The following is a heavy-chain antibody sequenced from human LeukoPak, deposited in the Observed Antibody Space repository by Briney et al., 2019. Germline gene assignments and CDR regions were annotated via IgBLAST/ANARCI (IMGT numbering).Heavy chain of an antibody. V-gene: IGHV3-23*01. J-gene: IGHJ4*02. Sequence: GGSLRLSCAASGFTFSSFAMSWVRQAPGKGLEWVSVISGGSDTTYYADTVKGRFTTARDNSKNTLYLQMNSLRAEDTAVYYCAKEGWNYYDYFDYWGQGTLVTVSS. CDR3: AKEGWNYYDYFDY. D-gene: IGHD1-7*01. CDR2: ISGGSDTT. CDR1: GFTFSSFA.